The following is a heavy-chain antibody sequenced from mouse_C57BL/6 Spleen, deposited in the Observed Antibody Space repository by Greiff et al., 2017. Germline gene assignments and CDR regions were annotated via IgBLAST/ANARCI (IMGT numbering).Heavy chain of an antibody. CDR2: ISSGGSCT. J-gene: IGHJ2*01. CDR1: GFTFSSYG. CDR3: ARHLGRDYFDY. D-gene: IGHD4-1*01. V-gene: IGHV5-6*01. Sequence: EVMLVESGGDLVKPGGSLKLSCAASGFTFSSYGMSWVRQTPDKRLEWVATISSGGSCTYYPDSVKGRFTISRDNAKNTLYLQMSSLKSEDTAMYYCARHLGRDYFDYWGQGTTLTVSS.